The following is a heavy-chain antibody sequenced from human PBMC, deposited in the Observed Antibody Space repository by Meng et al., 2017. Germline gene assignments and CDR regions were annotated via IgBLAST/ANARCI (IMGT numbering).Heavy chain of an antibody. CDR2: MNPNSGNT. V-gene: IGHV1-8*03. D-gene: IGHD3-22*01. CDR1: GYTFTSYD. CDR3: ARGVYDSSGYIPFDY. Sequence: ASVKVSCKASGYTFTSYDINWVRQATGQGLVWMGWMNPNSGNTGYAQKFQGRVTITRNTSISTAYMELSSLRSEDTAVYYCARGVYDSSGYIPFDYWGQGTLVTVSS. J-gene: IGHJ4*02.